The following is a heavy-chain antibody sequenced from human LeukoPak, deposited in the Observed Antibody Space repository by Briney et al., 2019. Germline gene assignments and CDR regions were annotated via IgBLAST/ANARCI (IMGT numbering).Heavy chain of an antibody. CDR2: ISYDGSNK. J-gene: IGHJ4*02. V-gene: IGHV3-30*18. CDR3: AKDRQWLQIDY. CDR1: GFTFSSYG. Sequence: PGRSLRLSCAASGFTFSSYGMHWVRQAPGKGLEWVAVISYDGSNKYYADSVKGRFTISRDNSKNTLYLQMNSLRAEDTAVYYCAKDRQWLQIDYWGQGTLVTVSS. D-gene: IGHD6-19*01.